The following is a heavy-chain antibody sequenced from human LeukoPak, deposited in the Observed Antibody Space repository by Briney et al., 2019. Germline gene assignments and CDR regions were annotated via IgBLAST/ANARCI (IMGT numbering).Heavy chain of an antibody. J-gene: IGHJ1*01. V-gene: IGHV3-30*14. CDR3: ARDRSGYFQN. Sequence: GGSLRLSCAASGFTFSSYAMHWVRQAPGKGLEWVAVISYDGSNKYSADSVKGRFTVSRDNSKNTLYLQMNSLRAEDTAVYYCARDRSGYFQNWGQGTLVTVSS. CDR2: ISYDGSNK. CDR1: GFTFSSYA. D-gene: IGHD3-3*01.